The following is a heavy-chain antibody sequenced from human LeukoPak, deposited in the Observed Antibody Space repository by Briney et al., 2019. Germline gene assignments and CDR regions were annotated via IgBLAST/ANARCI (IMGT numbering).Heavy chain of an antibody. Sequence: ASVKVSCKASGYTFTGYYMHWVRQAPGQGLEWMGWINPNSGGTNYAQNFQGRVTMTRDTSISTAYMELSRLRSDDTAVYYCASRSGLRLGELSLYWGQGNLVTVSS. CDR2: INPNSGGT. V-gene: IGHV1-2*02. CDR3: ASRSGLRLGELSLY. CDR1: GYTFTGYY. D-gene: IGHD3-16*02. J-gene: IGHJ4*02.